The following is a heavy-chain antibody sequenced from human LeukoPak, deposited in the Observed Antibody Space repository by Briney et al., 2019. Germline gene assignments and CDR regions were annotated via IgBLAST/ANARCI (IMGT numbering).Heavy chain of an antibody. D-gene: IGHD4-17*01. CDR3: ARVWGPGDYARFDY. Sequence: KPSETLSLTCTVSGDSISSYYWSWIRQPPGKGLEWIGYIYYSEHTNHNPSLKSRVTISVDTSKNQFSLKLTSVTAADTAVYYCARVWGPGDYARFDYWGQGTLVTVSS. CDR1: GDSISSYY. CDR2: IYYSEHT. V-gene: IGHV4-59*01. J-gene: IGHJ4*02.